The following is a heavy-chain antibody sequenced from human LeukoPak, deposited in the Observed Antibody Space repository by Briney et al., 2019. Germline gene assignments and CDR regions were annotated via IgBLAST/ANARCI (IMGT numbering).Heavy chain of an antibody. CDR2: ISDDGSSK. J-gene: IGHJ5*02. D-gene: IGHD6-13*01. CDR1: GFTFSSYA. V-gene: IGHV3-30*04. CDR3: ARERLAATGTGWFEP. Sequence: GGSLRLSCAASGFTFSSYAIHWVRQAPGKGLEWVAVISDDGSSKYYADSVKGRFTISRDNSKNTPYLQMNSLRAEDTAVYFCARERLAATGTGWFEPWGQGTLVTVSS.